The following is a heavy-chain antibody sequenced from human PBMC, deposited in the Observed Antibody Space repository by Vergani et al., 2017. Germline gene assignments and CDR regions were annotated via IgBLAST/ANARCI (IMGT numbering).Heavy chain of an antibody. V-gene: IGHV4-34*01. CDR3: ARRTGDWYFDL. J-gene: IGHJ2*01. D-gene: IGHD3/OR15-3a*01. CDR1: GGSISSYY. CDR2: INHSGIT. Sequence: QVQLQESGPGLVKPSETLSLTCTVSGGSISSYYWGWIRQPPGKGLEWIGEINHSGITNYNPSLKSRVTISLDTSKNQFSLKLSSVTAADTAVYYCARRTGDWYFDLWGRGTLVTVSS.